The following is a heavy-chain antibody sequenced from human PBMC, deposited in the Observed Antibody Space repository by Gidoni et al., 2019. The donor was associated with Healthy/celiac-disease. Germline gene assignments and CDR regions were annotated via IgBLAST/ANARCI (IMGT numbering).Heavy chain of an antibody. CDR3: ARLTYGEAFDI. CDR2: IDWDDDK. J-gene: IGHJ3*02. D-gene: IGHD2-21*01. Sequence: QVTLKESGPALVKPTQTLTLTCTFSGFSLTTGGMRVSWIRQPPGKALEWLARIDWDDDKFYSTSLKTRLTISKDTSKNQVVLTMTNMDPVDTATYYCARLTYGEAFDIWGQGTMVTVSS. V-gene: IGHV2-70*04. CDR1: GFSLTTGGMR.